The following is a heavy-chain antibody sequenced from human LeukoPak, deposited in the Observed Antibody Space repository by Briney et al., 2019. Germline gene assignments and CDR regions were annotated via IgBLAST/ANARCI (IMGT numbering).Heavy chain of an antibody. D-gene: IGHD2-21*02. CDR1: GGSISSGSYY. Sequence: PSETLSLTCTVSGGSISSGSYYWSWIRQPAGKGLEWIGRIYTSGSTNYNPSLKSRVTISVDTSKNQFSLKLSSVTAADTAVYYCARDFGGDLFDYWGQGTLVTVSS. CDR2: IYTSGST. CDR3: ARDFGGDLFDY. V-gene: IGHV4-61*02. J-gene: IGHJ4*02.